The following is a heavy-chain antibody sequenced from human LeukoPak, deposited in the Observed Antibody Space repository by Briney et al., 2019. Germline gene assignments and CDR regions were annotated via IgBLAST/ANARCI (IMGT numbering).Heavy chain of an antibody. Sequence: SVKVSCKASGYTFTSYGISWVRQAPGQGLEWMGGIIPIFGTANYAQKFQGRVTITADESTSTAYMELSSLRSEDTAVYYCASFMVVTPTPTPFDYWGQGTLVTVSS. CDR2: IIPIFGTA. J-gene: IGHJ4*02. CDR1: GYTFTSYG. V-gene: IGHV1-69*13. D-gene: IGHD4-23*01. CDR3: ASFMVVTPTPTPFDY.